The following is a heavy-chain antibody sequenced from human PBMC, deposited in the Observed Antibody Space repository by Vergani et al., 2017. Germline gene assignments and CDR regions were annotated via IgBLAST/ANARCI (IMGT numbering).Heavy chain of an antibody. V-gene: IGHV3-30*18. CDR2: ISYDGSNK. CDR1: GFTFSSYG. Sequence: QVQLVESGGGVVQPGRSLRLSCAASGFTFSSYGMHWVRQAPGKGLEWVAVISYDGSNKYYADSVKGRFTISRDNSKNTLYLQMNSLRAEDTAVYYCAKGRPAMVVDYMAVGGKGTTVTVSS. J-gene: IGHJ6*03. D-gene: IGHD5-18*01. CDR3: AKGRPAMVVDYMAV.